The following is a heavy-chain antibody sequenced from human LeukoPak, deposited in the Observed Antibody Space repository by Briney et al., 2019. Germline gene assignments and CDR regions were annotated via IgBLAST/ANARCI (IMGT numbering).Heavy chain of an antibody. V-gene: IGHV3-48*03. D-gene: IGHD1-1*01. CDR1: GFAFSNYE. CDR3: ARVRVHWNAEYDMDV. Sequence: GGSLRLSCAASGFAFSNYEMNWVRQAPGKGLEWVSYISSSGSSIYYADSVKGRFTISRDNAKNSLYLQMNSLRAEDTALYHCARVRVHWNAEYDMDVWGKGTTVTISS. J-gene: IGHJ6*03. CDR2: ISSSGSSI.